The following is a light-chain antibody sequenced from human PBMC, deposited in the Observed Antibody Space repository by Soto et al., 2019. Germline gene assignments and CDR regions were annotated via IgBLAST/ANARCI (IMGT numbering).Light chain of an antibody. V-gene: IGKV1-39*01. CDR1: QSIRNY. CDR2: AAS. CDR3: QQTDSTPQT. Sequence: DIQMTQSPSSLSASVGDRVTISCRASQSIRNYVSWYHQKPGTAPKLLIRAASTLQSGVPSRFSGSGSGTDFTLTISSLQIEDFATYFGQQTDSTPQTFGQGTNVEI. J-gene: IGKJ1*01.